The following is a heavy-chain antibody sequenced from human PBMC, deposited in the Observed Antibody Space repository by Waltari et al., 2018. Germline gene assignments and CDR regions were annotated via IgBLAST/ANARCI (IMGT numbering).Heavy chain of an antibody. Sequence: EVQLVESGGGLVKPGGSLRLACAIRGFTFHHYHMIWVRQAPGKGPEWVSSIDSRSLYIYYADSVKGRFTISRDNAKNSLFLQMDSLRAEDTAIYYCARERDYYNSGHFDYWGQGALVTVSS. CDR2: IDSRSLYI. D-gene: IGHD3-10*01. CDR1: GFTFHHYH. V-gene: IGHV3-21*01. J-gene: IGHJ4*02. CDR3: ARERDYYNSGHFDY.